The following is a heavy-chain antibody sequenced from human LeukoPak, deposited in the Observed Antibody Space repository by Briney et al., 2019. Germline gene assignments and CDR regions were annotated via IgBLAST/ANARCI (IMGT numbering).Heavy chain of an antibody. J-gene: IGHJ5*02. D-gene: IGHD3-22*01. CDR3: ARGSHYYDSRGYPLGTLFDP. Sequence: GASVKVSCKASGYTFTSYDINWVRQATGQGLEWMGWMNPNSGNTGYAQKFQGRVTMTRNTSISTAYMELSSLRSEDTAVYYCARGSHYYDSRGYPLGTLFDPWGQGTLVTVSS. CDR1: GYTFTSYD. V-gene: IGHV1-8*01. CDR2: MNPNSGNT.